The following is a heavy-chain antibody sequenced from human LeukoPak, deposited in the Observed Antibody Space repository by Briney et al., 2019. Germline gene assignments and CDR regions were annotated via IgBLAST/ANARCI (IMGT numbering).Heavy chain of an antibody. D-gene: IGHD1-26*01. Sequence: SETLSLTCTVSGGSISSGSYYWRWIRQPAGKGLEWIGRIYTSGSTNYNPSLKSRVTISVDTSKNQFSLKLSSVTAADTAVYYCARETSYSGSYYVSPNNWFDPWGQGTLVTVSS. V-gene: IGHV4-61*02. CDR1: GGSISSGSYY. CDR2: IYTSGST. J-gene: IGHJ5*02. CDR3: ARETSYSGSYYVSPNNWFDP.